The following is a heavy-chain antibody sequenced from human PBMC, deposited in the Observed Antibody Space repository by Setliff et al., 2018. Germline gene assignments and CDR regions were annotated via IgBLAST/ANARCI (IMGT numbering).Heavy chain of an antibody. V-gene: IGHV1-8*01. CDR2: VSPIDDGKP. CDR3: AISTLSICSGGSCPNAFDL. D-gene: IGHD2-15*01. Sequence: ASVKVSCKASGYSFTSYDINWVRLAAGQGLEWMGWVSPIDDGKPGYAQKFQGRVTITWVTSIGTAYMELSSLRSDDTAMYFCAISTLSICSGGSCPNAFDLWGQGTMVTVSS. CDR1: GYSFTSYD. J-gene: IGHJ3*01.